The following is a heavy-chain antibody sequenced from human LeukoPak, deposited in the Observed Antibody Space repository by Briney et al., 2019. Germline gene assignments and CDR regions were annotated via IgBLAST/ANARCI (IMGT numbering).Heavy chain of an antibody. CDR2: ISAYNGNT. D-gene: IGHD3-16*02. CDR3: ARNDDYVWGSYRFHY. Sequence: ASVKVSCKASGYTFTSYGISWVRQAPGQGLEWMGWISAYNGNTNYAQKLQGRVTMTTDTSTSTAYMELRSLRSDDTAVYYCARNDDYVWGSYRFHYWGQGTLVTVSS. J-gene: IGHJ4*02. V-gene: IGHV1-18*01. CDR1: GYTFTSYG.